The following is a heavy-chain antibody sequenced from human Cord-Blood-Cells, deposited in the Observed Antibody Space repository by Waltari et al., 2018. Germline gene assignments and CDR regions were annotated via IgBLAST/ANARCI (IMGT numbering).Heavy chain of an antibody. J-gene: IGHJ1*01. Sequence: QVQLVQSGAEVKKPGSSVKVSCKASGGPFSSYAISWVRQAPGQGLEWMGGIIPIFGTANYAQKFQGRVTITADESTSTAYMELSSLRSEDTAVYYCARTPLGYCTNGVCYAEYFQHWGQGTLVTVSS. CDR1: GGPFSSYA. CDR3: ARTPLGYCTNGVCYAEYFQH. V-gene: IGHV1-69*12. CDR2: IIPIFGTA. D-gene: IGHD2-8*01.